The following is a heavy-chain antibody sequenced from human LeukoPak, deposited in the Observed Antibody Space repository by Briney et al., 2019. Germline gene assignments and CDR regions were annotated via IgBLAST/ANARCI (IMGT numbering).Heavy chain of an antibody. CDR2: IIPILGIA. Sequence: ASVKVPCKASGGTFSSYTISWVRQAPGQGLEWMGGIIPILGIANYAQKFQGRVTITADKSTSTAYMELSSLRSEDTAVYYCAKLPAATSSTSSDYWGQGTLVTVSS. J-gene: IGHJ4*02. D-gene: IGHD2-2*01. CDR1: GGTFSSYT. CDR3: AKLPAATSSTSSDY. V-gene: IGHV1-69*10.